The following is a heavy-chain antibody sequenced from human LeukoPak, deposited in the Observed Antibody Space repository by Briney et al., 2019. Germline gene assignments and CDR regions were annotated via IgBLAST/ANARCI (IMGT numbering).Heavy chain of an antibody. J-gene: IGHJ6*03. D-gene: IGHD7-27*01. CDR1: GYTFTSYG. CDR3: ARVGNYYYYMDV. Sequence: ASVKVSCKASGYTFTSYGISWVRQAPGQGLEWMGWINPNSGGTNYAQKFQGRVTMTRDTSISTAYMELSRLRSDDTAVYYCARVGNYYYYMDVWGKGTTVTVSS. CDR2: INPNSGGT. V-gene: IGHV1-2*02.